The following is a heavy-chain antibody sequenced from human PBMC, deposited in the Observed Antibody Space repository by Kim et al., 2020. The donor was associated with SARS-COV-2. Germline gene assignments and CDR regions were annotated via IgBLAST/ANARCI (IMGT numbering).Heavy chain of an antibody. Sequence: GGSLRLSCAASGFTFSSYAMTWVRQAPGKGLVCVSYISGCGAGTSYADSVKGRFTISRDNSKNTLSLQMNSLRVEDTAAYYCAKGEGYRHGYSFDYWCQGTLVTVSS. CDR1: GFTFSSYA. CDR2: ISGCGAGT. D-gene: IGHD5-18*01. CDR3: AKGEGYRHGYSFDY. J-gene: IGHJ4*02. V-gene: IGHV3-23*01.